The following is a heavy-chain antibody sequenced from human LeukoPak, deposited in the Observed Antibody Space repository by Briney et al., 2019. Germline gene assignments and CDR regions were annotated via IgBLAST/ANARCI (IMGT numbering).Heavy chain of an antibody. CDR2: INARGDT. CDR3: ARGQVPAARGYNWFDP. D-gene: IGHD2-2*01. Sequence: PSETLSLTCAVYGWSFNDYYWNWIRQPPGKGLEWIGEINARGDTNYNPSLKRRVTISVDTSKKQFPLRLTSMIAADTALYYCARGQVPAARGYNWFDPWGQGTLVTVSS. V-gene: IGHV4-34*01. CDR1: GWSFNDYY. J-gene: IGHJ5*02.